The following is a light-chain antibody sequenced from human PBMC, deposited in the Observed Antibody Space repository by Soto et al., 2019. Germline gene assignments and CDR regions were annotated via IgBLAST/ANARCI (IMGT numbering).Light chain of an antibody. CDR1: SSNIGAGYD. CDR2: GNS. Sequence: QSVLTQPPSVSGAPGQRVTISGTGSSSNIGAGYDVHWYQQLPGTAPKLLIYGNSNRPSGVPDRFSGSKSGTSASLAITGLQADDEADYYCQSYDSSLSGVVFGGGTQLTVL. V-gene: IGLV1-40*01. J-gene: IGLJ2*01. CDR3: QSYDSSLSGVV.